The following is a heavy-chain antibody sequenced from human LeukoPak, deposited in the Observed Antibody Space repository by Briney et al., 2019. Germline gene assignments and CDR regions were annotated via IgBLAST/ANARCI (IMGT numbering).Heavy chain of an antibody. CDR3: AKDLLRYCSSTSCPRWNAFDI. Sequence: GGSLRLSCAASGFTFSSYGMHWVRQAPGKGLEWVAFIRYDGSNKYYADSVKGRFTISRDNSKNTLYLQMNSLRAEDTAVYYCAKDLLRYCSSTSCPRWNAFDIWGQGTMVTVSS. D-gene: IGHD2-2*01. J-gene: IGHJ3*02. V-gene: IGHV3-30*02. CDR1: GFTFSSYG. CDR2: IRYDGSNK.